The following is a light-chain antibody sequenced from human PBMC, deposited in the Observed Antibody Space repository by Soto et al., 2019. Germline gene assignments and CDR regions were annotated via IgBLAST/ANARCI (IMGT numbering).Light chain of an antibody. CDR1: QRISSY. Sequence: DIQMTQSPSSLSASVGDRVTITCRASQRISSYLNWYQQKPGKAPNLLIYAASSLQSGVPSRFSGSGSGTDFTLTISSLQPEDFATYYCQQSYSTPLTFGGGTKVDI. CDR2: AAS. CDR3: QQSYSTPLT. J-gene: IGKJ4*01. V-gene: IGKV1-39*01.